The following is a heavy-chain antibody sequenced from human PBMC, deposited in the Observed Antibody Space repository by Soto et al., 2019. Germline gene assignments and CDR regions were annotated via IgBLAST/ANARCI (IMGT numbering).Heavy chain of an antibody. CDR1: GGTFSSYA. V-gene: IGHV1-69*01. D-gene: IGHD6-6*01. CDR2: IIPIFGKA. J-gene: IGHJ6*02. Sequence: QVQLVQSGAEVKKPGSSVKVSCKASGGTFSSYAISWVRQAPGQGLEWMGGIIPIFGKAKYAQKFQGRVTITADESTSTAYMELSSRRSEDTAVYYCARLRIFRHMIAARPSGMDVWGQGTTVTVSS. CDR3: ARLRIFRHMIAARPSGMDV.